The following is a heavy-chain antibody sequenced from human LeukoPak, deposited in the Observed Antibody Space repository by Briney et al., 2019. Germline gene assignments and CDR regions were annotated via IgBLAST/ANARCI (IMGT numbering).Heavy chain of an antibody. V-gene: IGHV4-59*01. D-gene: IGHD6-25*01. J-gene: IGHJ3*02. CDR1: GGSFSGYY. CDR3: ASARLGSGLEGAFDI. CDR2: IYYSGST. Sequence: PSETLSLTCAVYGGSFSGYYWSWIRQPPGKGLEWIGYIYYSGSTNYNPSLKSRVTISVDTSKNQFSLKLSSVTAADTAVYYCASARLGSGLEGAFDIWGQGTMVTVSS.